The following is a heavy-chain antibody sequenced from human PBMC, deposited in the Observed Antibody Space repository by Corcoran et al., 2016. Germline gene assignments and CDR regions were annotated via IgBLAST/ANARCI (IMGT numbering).Heavy chain of an antibody. CDR2: INPSGGST. V-gene: IGHV1-46*01. D-gene: IGHD6-19*01. CDR1: GYTFTSYY. J-gene: IGHJ3*02. CDR3: ARDRQQWPDYAFVI. Sequence: QVQLVQSGAEVKKPGASLKVSCKASGYTFTSYYMHWVRQAPGQGLEWMGIINPSGGSTSYAQKFQGRVTMTRDTSTSTVYMELSSLSSEDTAVYYCARDRQQWPDYAFVIWGQGTMGTVSS.